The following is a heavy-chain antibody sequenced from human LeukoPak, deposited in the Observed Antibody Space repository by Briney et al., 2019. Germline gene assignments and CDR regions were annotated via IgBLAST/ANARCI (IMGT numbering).Heavy chain of an antibody. CDR3: VTTWGDY. D-gene: IGHD3-16*01. CDR2: IKTDGTIT. V-gene: IGHV3-74*01. CDR1: GFTFVNHW. Sequence: GGSLRLSCAVSGFTFVNHWMYWVGKVQGKGLVCVSAIKTDGTITNYADSVKGRFPFSRANAKNTLYLQMNGLRAEDTAIYYCVTTWGDYWGQGTLVTVSS. J-gene: IGHJ4*02.